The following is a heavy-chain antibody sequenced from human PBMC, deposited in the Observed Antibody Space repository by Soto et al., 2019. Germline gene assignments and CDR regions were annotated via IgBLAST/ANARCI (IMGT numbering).Heavy chain of an antibody. D-gene: IGHD5-12*01. J-gene: IGHJ6*02. CDR2: IWYDGSNK. CDR3: ARDQRSGYDYGYYYYRMDV. Sequence: AGGSLRLSCAASGFTFSSYGMHWVRQAPGKGLEWVAVIWYDGSNKYYADSVKGRFTISRDNSKNTLYLQMNSLRAEDTAVYYCARDQRSGYDYGYYYYRMDVWGQGTTVTVSS. CDR1: GFTFSSYG. V-gene: IGHV3-33*01.